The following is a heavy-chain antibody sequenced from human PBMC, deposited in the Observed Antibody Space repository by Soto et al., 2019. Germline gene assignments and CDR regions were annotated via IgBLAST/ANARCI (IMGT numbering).Heavy chain of an antibody. CDR3: ARGPSSRITMVRGVYYYGMDV. CDR1: GYTFTSYD. D-gene: IGHD3-10*01. Sequence: ASVKVSCKASGYTFTSYDINWVRQATGQGLEWMGWMNPNSGNTDYAQKFQGRVTMTRNTSISTAYMELSSLRSEDTAVYYCARGPSSRITMVRGVYYYGMDVWGQGTTVTVSS. V-gene: IGHV1-8*01. J-gene: IGHJ6*02. CDR2: MNPNSGNT.